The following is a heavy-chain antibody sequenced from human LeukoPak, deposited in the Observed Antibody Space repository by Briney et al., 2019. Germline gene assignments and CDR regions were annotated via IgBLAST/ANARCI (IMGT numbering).Heavy chain of an antibody. D-gene: IGHD3-22*01. V-gene: IGHV1-18*01. Sequence: ASVKVSCKASGYTSSSYGITWVRQAPGQGPEWMGWISAYNGNTNYAQKFQGRVTMTTDTSTSTAYMELRSLRSDDTAVYYCARGGVDSSGYYLITIDYWGQGILVTVSS. CDR1: GYTSSSYG. J-gene: IGHJ4*02. CDR3: ARGGVDSSGYYLITIDY. CDR2: ISAYNGNT.